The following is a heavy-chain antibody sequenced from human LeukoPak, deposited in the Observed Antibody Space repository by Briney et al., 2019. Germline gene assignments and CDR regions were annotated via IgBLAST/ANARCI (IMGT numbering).Heavy chain of an antibody. CDR1: GFTFDKYW. V-gene: IGHV3-7*03. Sequence: GGSLRLSCAASGFTFDKYWMSWVRQAPGKGLEWVANIKHDGSEKYYVDSVKGRFTISRDNAKNSLYLQMNSLRAEDTALYYCAKADTMVRGVIIDLSFDYWGQGTLVTVSS. D-gene: IGHD3-10*01. CDR2: IKHDGSEK. CDR3: AKADTMVRGVIIDLSFDY. J-gene: IGHJ4*02.